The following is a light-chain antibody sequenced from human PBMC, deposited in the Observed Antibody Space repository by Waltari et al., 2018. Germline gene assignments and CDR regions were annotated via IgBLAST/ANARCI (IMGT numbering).Light chain of an antibody. CDR3: MQATHWPVT. CDR2: KVS. Sequence: DVGLTQSPLSLPITLAHPAPISCRARQTLVYADGISYLNWFHQRPGQAPRRLIYKVSNRDSGVPDRFSGSGSGTDFTLMISSVEADDVGVYFCMQATHWPVTFGQVTRLEIK. CDR1: QTLVYADGISY. J-gene: IGKJ5*01. V-gene: IGKV2-30*01.